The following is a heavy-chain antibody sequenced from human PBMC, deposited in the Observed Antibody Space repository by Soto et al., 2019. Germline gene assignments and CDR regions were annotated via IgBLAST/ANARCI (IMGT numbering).Heavy chain of an antibody. Sequence: SETLSLTCTVSGVSISSGDYYWTWIRQPPGKGLEWIGYIHHIGSTYYNPSLQSRVAISVDTSKNQFSLKLKSVTAADTAIYYCARRTVNIRTFYSGLKTHCFDYWGQGAPVTVSS. D-gene: IGHD6-19*01. CDR3: ARRTVNIRTFYSGLKTHCFDY. CDR1: GVSISSGDYY. V-gene: IGHV4-30-4*01. CDR2: IHHIGST. J-gene: IGHJ4*02.